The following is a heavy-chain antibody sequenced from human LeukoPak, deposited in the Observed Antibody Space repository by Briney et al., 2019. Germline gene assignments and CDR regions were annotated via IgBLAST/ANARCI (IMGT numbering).Heavy chain of an antibody. Sequence: ASVKVSCKASGYTFTSYGISWVRQAPGQGLEWMGWISAYNGNTNYAQKLQGRVTMTTDTSTSTAYMELRSLRSDDTAVYYCPRSGVLRFLEWLLYLDYWGQGTLVTVSS. CDR1: GYTFTSYG. CDR2: ISAYNGNT. CDR3: PRSGVLRFLEWLLYLDY. D-gene: IGHD3-3*01. V-gene: IGHV1-18*01. J-gene: IGHJ4*02.